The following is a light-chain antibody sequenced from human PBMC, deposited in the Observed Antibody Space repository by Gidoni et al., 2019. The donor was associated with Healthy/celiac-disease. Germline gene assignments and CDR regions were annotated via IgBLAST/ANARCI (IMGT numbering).Light chain of an antibody. J-gene: IGLJ2*01. Sequence: QSARTQPAPVSGSPGQSNTISCTGTSSDVGSYTLVSWYPQHPGKAPQLMIYEGSKRPSGVSNRFSGSKSGNTASLTISGLQAEDEADYYCCSYAGSSTFVVFGGGTKLTVL. V-gene: IGLV2-23*03. CDR1: SSDVGSYTL. CDR3: CSYAGSSTFVV. CDR2: EGS.